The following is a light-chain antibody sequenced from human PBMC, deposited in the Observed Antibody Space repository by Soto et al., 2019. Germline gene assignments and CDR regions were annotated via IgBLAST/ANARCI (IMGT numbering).Light chain of an antibody. CDR1: QSLVHSDGNTY. V-gene: IGKV2-24*01. J-gene: IGKJ1*01. CDR3: SQATQFHRT. CDR2: QIS. Sequence: DIVMTQTPLSSPVTLGQPASISCRSSQSLVHSDGNTYLSWLQQRPGQPPRLRRYQISNRFSGVPAIFSGSVTGTESALSISRVDAEDVGIYYCSQATQFHRTVGQWTKVELK.